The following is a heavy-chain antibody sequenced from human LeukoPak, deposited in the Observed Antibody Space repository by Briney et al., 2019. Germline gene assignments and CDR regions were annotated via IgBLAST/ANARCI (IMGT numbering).Heavy chain of an antibody. V-gene: IGHV3-23*01. Sequence: GGSLRLSCAASGFTFSNYAMSWVRQAPGKGLEWVSAISGSGGSTYYADSVKGRFTISRDNSKNTLYLQMNSPRAEDTAVYYCAREVGTPGGMDVWGQGTTVTVSS. CDR2: ISGSGGST. D-gene: IGHD2-15*01. CDR3: AREVGTPGGMDV. J-gene: IGHJ6*02. CDR1: GFTFSNYA.